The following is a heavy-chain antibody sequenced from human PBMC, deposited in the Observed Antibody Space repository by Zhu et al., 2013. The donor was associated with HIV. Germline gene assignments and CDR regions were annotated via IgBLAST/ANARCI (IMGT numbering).Heavy chain of an antibody. Sequence: QVQLQESGPGLVKPSETLSLTCTVSGGSISSSSYYWGWIRQPPGKGLEWIGSIYYSGSTYYNPSLKSRVTISVDTSKNQFSLKLSSVTAADTAVYYCAREYSTPNWFDPWGQGTLGHRLL. CDR2: IYYSGST. CDR3: AREYSTPNWFDP. CDR1: GGSISSSSYY. J-gene: IGHJ5*02. V-gene: IGHV4-39*07. D-gene: IGHD2-21*01.